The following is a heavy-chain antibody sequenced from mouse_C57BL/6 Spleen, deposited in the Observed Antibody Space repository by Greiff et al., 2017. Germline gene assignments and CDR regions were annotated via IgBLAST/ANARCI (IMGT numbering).Heavy chain of an antibody. Sequence: VQLQQSGAELAKPGASVKLSCKASGYTFPSSWMHWVNQRPGQGLEWIGYINPSSGYTKYNQKLKDKATLTADKSSSSAYMPLSRLTYEASAVYSCARQELRDFVYWGQGTTLTVSS. CDR1: GYTFPSSW. J-gene: IGHJ2*01. V-gene: IGHV1-7*01. CDR2: INPSSGYT. D-gene: IGHD1-1*01. CDR3: ARQELRDFVY.